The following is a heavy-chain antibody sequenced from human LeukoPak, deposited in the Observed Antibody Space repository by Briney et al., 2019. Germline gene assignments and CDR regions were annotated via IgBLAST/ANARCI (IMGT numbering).Heavy chain of an antibody. J-gene: IGHJ4*02. CDR1: GGSISSSNW. CDR3: ARALVGATPLDY. D-gene: IGHD1-26*01. V-gene: IGHV4-4*02. Sequence: SGTLSLTCAVSGGSISSSNWWSWVRQPPGKGLEWIGEIYHSGSTNYNPSLKSQVTISVDKSKNQFSLKLSSVAAADTAVYYCARALVGATPLDYWGQGTLVTVSS. CDR2: IYHSGST.